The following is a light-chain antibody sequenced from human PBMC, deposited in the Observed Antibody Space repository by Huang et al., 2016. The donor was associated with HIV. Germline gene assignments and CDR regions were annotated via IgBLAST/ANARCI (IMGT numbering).Light chain of an antibody. CDR2: VAS. J-gene: IGKJ2*01. Sequence: IQLTQSPSSLSASIGDRVTMSGGASQTVDMYLNWYQQTPGRAPKLLIYVASNLQSDVPARVSGTGSGTNFTLTISSLQPEDFVIYFCQQTYNVPRTFGQGTALEIK. CDR3: QQTYNVPRT. V-gene: IGKV1-39*01. CDR1: QTVDMY.